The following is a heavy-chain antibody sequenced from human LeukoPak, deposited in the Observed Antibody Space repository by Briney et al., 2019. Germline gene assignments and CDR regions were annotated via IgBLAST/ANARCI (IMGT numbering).Heavy chain of an antibody. CDR2: ISGSGGST. Sequence: SGGSLRLSCAASGFTFSSYAMSWVRQAPGKGLEWVSVISGSGGSTYYADSVKGRFTISRDNSKNTLYLQMNSLRAEDTAVYYCAKHLVDGYSYFDYWGQGTLVTVSS. V-gene: IGHV3-23*01. J-gene: IGHJ4*02. CDR1: GFTFSSYA. D-gene: IGHD5-24*01. CDR3: AKHLVDGYSYFDY.